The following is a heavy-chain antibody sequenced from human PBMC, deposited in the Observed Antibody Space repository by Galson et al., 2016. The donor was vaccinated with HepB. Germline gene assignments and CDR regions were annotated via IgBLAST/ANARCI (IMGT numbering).Heavy chain of an antibody. D-gene: IGHD6-6*01. CDR1: RFTFRNYW. CDR3: ARARARHWYFDL. Sequence: SLRLSCAASRFTFRNYWMNWIRQAPGRGLQWVANINQDGTEKNYVDSVKGRFTISRDNAKNSVYLQMNSLRLEDTAVYYCARARARHWYFDLWGRGTLITVSS. V-gene: IGHV3-7*01. CDR2: INQDGTEK. J-gene: IGHJ2*01.